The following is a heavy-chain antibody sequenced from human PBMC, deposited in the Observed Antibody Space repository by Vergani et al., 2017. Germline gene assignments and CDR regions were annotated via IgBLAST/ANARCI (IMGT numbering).Heavy chain of an antibody. J-gene: IGHJ6*03. V-gene: IGHV4-4*02. CDR3: ARQKAAAGYYYYDMDV. Sequence: QVQLQESGPGLVKPSGTLSLTCAVSGGSISSSNWWSWVRQPPGKGLVWIGENYHSGSTNYNPSLKSRVTIAVDKSKNQFSLKLSSVTAADTAVYYCARQKAAAGYYYYDMDVWGKGTTVTVSS. CDR1: GGSISSSNW. D-gene: IGHD6-13*01. CDR2: NYHSGST.